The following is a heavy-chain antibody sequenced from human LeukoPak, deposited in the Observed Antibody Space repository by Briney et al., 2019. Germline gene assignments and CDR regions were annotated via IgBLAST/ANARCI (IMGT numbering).Heavy chain of an antibody. Sequence: SETLSLTCTASGFSISSGGYNWSWIRQPPGKGLEWIVYIYRSESTYYNSSLKSRVTLSVDSSKNQFFLKLSSVTAAATAVYFCARALAAAGTVAFDIWGQGTMVTVSS. V-gene: IGHV4-30-2*01. CDR2: IYRSEST. D-gene: IGHD6-13*01. CDR3: ARALAAAGTVAFDI. CDR1: GFSISSGGYN. J-gene: IGHJ3*02.